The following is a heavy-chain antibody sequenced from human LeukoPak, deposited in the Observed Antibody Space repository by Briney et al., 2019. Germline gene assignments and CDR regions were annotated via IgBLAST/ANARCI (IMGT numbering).Heavy chain of an antibody. CDR3: AKKRPRGYEYYFDY. D-gene: IGHD5-12*01. V-gene: IGHV3-11*03. CDR2: ISSSSSYT. CDR1: GFTFSDYY. Sequence: GGSLRLSCAASGFTFSDYYMSWIRQAPGKGLEWVSYISSSSSYTNYADSVKGRFTISRDNAKNSLYLQMNSLRAEDTAVYYCAKKRPRGYEYYFDYWGQGTLVTVSS. J-gene: IGHJ4*02.